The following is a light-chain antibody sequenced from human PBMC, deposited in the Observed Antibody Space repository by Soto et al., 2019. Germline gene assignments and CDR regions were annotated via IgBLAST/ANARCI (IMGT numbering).Light chain of an antibody. CDR3: HHYGSAPET. CDR2: GAS. CDR1: QSVSGSY. J-gene: IGKJ1*01. Sequence: EIVLTQSPGTLSVSPGERATLSCRASQSVSGSYLAWYQQKPGQAPRLLIYGASFRATGIPDRFSGSGSGTDFTLTISRLEPEDFAVYFCHHYGSAPETFGQGTKWIS. V-gene: IGKV3-20*01.